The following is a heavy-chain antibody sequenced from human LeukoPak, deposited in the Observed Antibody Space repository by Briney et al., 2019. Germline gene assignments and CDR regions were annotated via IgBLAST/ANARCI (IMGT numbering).Heavy chain of an antibody. CDR3: ARQISSGWYGDYFDY. V-gene: IGHV4-39*01. CDR1: GGSINSRSYY. Sequence: SETLSLTCNVSGGSINSRSYYWGWIRQSPGKGLEWIGSTYYSGSTYYNPSLKSRVTMSVDTSKNQFSLKLSSVTAADTAVYYCARQISSGWYGDYFDYWGQGTLVTVSS. CDR2: TYYSGST. D-gene: IGHD6-19*01. J-gene: IGHJ4*02.